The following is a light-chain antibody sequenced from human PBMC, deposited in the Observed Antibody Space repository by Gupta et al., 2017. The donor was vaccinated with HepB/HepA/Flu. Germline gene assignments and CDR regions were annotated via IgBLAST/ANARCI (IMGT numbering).Light chain of an antibody. J-gene: IGKJ1*01. CDR1: QSRLHSNGYNY. CDR2: LGS. CDR3: RQALQSTWT. Sequence: SPLSLPVTPGEPASISCRSSQSRLHSNGYNYLDWYLQKPGQSPQLLIYLGSNRASGVPDRFSGSGSGTDFTLKISRVEAEDVGVYYCRQALQSTWTFGQGTKVEIK. V-gene: IGKV2-28*01.